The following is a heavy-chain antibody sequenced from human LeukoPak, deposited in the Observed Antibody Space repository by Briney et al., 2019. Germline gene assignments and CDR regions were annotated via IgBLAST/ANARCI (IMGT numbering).Heavy chain of an antibody. CDR1: GFTFSSYE. V-gene: IGHV3-48*03. CDR3: ARDLRYCSSTSCYDYYGMDV. D-gene: IGHD2-2*01. J-gene: IGHJ6*02. Sequence: GGSLILSCAASGFTFSSYEMNWVRQAPGKGLEWVSYISSSGSTIYYADSVKGRFTISRDNAKNSLYLQMNSLRAEDTAVYYCARDLRYCSSTSCYDYYGMDVWGQGTTVTVSS. CDR2: ISSSGSTI.